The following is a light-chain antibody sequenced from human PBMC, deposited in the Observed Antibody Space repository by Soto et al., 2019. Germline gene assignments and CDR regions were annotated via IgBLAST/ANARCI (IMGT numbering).Light chain of an antibody. CDR3: QSYATSTFVV. V-gene: IGLV1-40*01. CDR1: SSNIGAGFD. CDR2: GNN. Sequence: QSVLTQPPSVSGAPGQRVSISCTGSSSNIGAGFDVYWYQQRPGTAPKLLIHGNNNRPSGVPDRFSGPKSGTSASLAITGVQAEDGADYYCQSYATSTFVVFAGGTK. J-gene: IGLJ2*01.